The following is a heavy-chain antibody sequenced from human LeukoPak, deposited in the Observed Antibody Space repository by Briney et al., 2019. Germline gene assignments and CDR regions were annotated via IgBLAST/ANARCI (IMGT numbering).Heavy chain of an antibody. CDR3: ARGVEQQFDY. CDR2: IYYSGRT. V-gene: IGHV4-39*07. Sequence: SETLSLTCTVSDGSLSSSSYYWGWIRQPPGKGLACIGIIYYSGRTYYDPSLKSRVTISLDTSKNQFSLNLSSVTAADTALYYGARGVEQQFDYWGRGTLSPSPQ. D-gene: IGHD6-13*01. CDR1: DGSLSSSSYY. J-gene: IGHJ4*02.